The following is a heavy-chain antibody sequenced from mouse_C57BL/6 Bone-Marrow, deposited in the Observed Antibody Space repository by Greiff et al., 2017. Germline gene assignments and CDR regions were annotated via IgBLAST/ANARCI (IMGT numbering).Heavy chain of an antibody. CDR1: GFTFTDYY. CDR2: IRNKANGYTT. CDR3: ARFDYYGSSYGYWYFDV. V-gene: IGHV7-3*01. D-gene: IGHD1-1*01. Sequence: EVMLVESGGGLVQPGGSLSLSCAASGFTFTDYYMSWVRQPPGKALEWLGFIRNKANGYTTEYSASVKGRFPISRDNSKSILYLQMNALRAEDSATYYCARFDYYGSSYGYWYFDVWGTGTTVTVSS. J-gene: IGHJ1*03.